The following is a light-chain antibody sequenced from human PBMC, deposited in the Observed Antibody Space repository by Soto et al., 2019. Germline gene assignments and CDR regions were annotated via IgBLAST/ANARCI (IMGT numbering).Light chain of an antibody. CDR3: QEYHYWPLP. J-gene: IGKJ5*01. CDR1: QGVASS. V-gene: IGKV3-15*01. Sequence: ERVMTQSPATLSASPGERVTLSCRASQGVASSVAWYQQKPGQAPRLILYGASTRATGFPARFSGSGSGPEFTLPISSLQSEDFAVSLCQEYHYWPLPFGQGTRLEIK. CDR2: GAS.